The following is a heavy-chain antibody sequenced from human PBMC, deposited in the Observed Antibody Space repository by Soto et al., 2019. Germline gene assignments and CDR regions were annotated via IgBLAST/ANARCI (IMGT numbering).Heavy chain of an antibody. CDR3: AKDEIVVVPAATPNWFDP. CDR1: GFTFSSYA. J-gene: IGHJ5*02. Sequence: GGSLRLSCAASGFTFSSYAMSWVRQAPGKGLEWVSAISGSGGSTYYADSVKGRFTISRDNSKNTLYLQMNSLRAEDSAEYYCAKDEIVVVPAATPNWFDPWGHGTLVTVSS. V-gene: IGHV3-23*01. D-gene: IGHD2-2*02. CDR2: ISGSGGST.